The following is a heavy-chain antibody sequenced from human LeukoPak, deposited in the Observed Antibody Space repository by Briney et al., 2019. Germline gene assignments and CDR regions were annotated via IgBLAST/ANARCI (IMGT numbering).Heavy chain of an antibody. Sequence: PSETLSLTCTVSGGSISSSSYYWRWLRQPPGKGLEWIGSIYYSGSTYYNPSLKSRVTISVDTSKNQFSLKLSSVTAADTAVYYCARPPIPYSSSRDDYWGQGTLVTVSS. CDR1: GGSISSSSYY. J-gene: IGHJ4*02. D-gene: IGHD6-6*01. V-gene: IGHV4-39*01. CDR3: ARPPIPYSSSRDDY. CDR2: IYYSGST.